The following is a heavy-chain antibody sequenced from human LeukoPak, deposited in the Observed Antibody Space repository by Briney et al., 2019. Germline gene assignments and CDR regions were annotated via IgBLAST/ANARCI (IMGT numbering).Heavy chain of an antibody. D-gene: IGHD6-13*01. J-gene: IGHJ6*02. CDR2: MNPNSGNT. CDR3: ARVRRYSSSWYRDYGMDV. CDR1: GYTFTSYD. V-gene: IGHV1-8*01. Sequence: ASARVSCKASGYTFTSYDINWVRQATGQGLEWMGWMNPNSGNTGYAQKFQGRVTMTRNTSISTAYMELSSLRSEDTAVYYCARVRRYSSSWYRDYGMDVWGQGTTVTVSS.